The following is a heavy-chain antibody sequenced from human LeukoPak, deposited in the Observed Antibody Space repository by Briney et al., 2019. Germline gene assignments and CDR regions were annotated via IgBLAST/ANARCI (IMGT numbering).Heavy chain of an antibody. CDR1: GGSISSSSYY. D-gene: IGHD5-12*01. CDR3: ARSGYDSTYYYYMDV. J-gene: IGHJ6*03. Sequence: SETLSLTCTVSGGSISSSSYYWSWIRQPPGKGLEWIGYIYYSGSTNYNPSLKSRVTISVDTSKNQFSLKLSSVTAADTAVYYCARSGYDSTYYYYMDVWGKGTTVTVSS. V-gene: IGHV4-61*01. CDR2: IYYSGST.